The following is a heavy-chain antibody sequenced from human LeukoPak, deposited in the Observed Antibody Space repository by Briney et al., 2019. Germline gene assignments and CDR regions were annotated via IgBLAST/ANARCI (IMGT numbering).Heavy chain of an antibody. D-gene: IGHD2-15*01. CDR2: IKQDGSEK. V-gene: IGHV3-7*01. J-gene: IGHJ3*02. CDR3: ASGWLVLDAFDI. CDR1: GFTFSSYL. Sequence: GGSLRLSCAASGFTFSSYLMSWVRQAPGKGLEWVANIKQDGSEKYYVDSVKGRFTISRDNAKNSLYLQMNSLRAEDTAVYYCASGWLVLDAFDIWGQGTMLTVSS.